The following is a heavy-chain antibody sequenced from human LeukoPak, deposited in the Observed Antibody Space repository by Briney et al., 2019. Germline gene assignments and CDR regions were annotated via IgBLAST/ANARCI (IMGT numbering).Heavy chain of an antibody. CDR3: ARADSNYAGYFDY. Sequence: TLSLTRTVSRGSIRNRRYHWSWIRHHPGKGLEWLGYIYYSGSTYYNPSLKSRVTISVDTSKNQFSLKLSSVTAADTAVYYCARADSNYAGYFDYWGQGTLVTVSS. CDR2: IYYSGST. D-gene: IGHD4-11*01. J-gene: IGHJ4*02. CDR1: RGSIRNRRYH. V-gene: IGHV4-31*03.